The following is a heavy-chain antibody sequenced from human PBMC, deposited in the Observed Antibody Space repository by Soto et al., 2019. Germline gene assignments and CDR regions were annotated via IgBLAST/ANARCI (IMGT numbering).Heavy chain of an antibody. CDR1: GFSVSTSGVG. V-gene: IGHV2-5*02. J-gene: IGHJ3*02. CDR3: AHARRRYDAVGI. D-gene: IGHD3-9*01. Sequence: QITLKESGPPLVKPTQTLTLTCTLSGFSVSTSGVGVGWIRQPPKKALECLALIYWDDDSRYSPSLKSRLTITKDTSKKKVVLTMTNMDPVDTATYYCAHARRRYDAVGIWGQGTMVTVSS. CDR2: IYWDDDS.